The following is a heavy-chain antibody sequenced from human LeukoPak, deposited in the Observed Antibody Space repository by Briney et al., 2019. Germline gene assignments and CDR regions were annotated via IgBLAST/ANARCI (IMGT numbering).Heavy chain of an antibody. CDR1: GFTFTNYA. CDR3: AKFVGTGTTPTDY. J-gene: IGHJ4*02. Sequence: GGSLRLSWAASGFTFTNYAMTWVRKAPGQGLEWVSVISGSGSNTDYADSVKGRFTISRDNFKNTLSLQMNSWRAEDTAIYYCAKFVGTGTTPTDYWGQGTLVTVSS. D-gene: IGHD1-1*01. V-gene: IGHV3-23*01. CDR2: ISGSGSNT.